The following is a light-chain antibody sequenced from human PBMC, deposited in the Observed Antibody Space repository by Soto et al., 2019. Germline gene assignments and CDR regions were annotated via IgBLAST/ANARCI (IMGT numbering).Light chain of an antibody. V-gene: IGKV3-20*01. J-gene: IGKJ5*01. CDR2: GAS. Sequence: EIVLTQSPGTLSLSPGERATLSVRASQSVSSSYLAWYQQKPGQAPRLLIYGASSRATGIPDRFSGSGSGTDFTLTISRLEPEDFAVYYCQQYGSSPRITFGQGTRLEIK. CDR1: QSVSSSY. CDR3: QQYGSSPRIT.